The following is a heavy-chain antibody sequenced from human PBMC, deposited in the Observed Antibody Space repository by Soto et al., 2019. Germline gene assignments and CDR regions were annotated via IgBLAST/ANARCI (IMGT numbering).Heavy chain of an antibody. CDR2: FDPEDGET. CDR3: ATKWREVMGATFAFDI. J-gene: IGHJ3*02. V-gene: IGHV1-24*01. CDR1: GYTLTELS. Sequence: QVQLVQSGAEVKKPGASVKVSCKVSGYTLTELSMHWVRQAPGKGLEWMGGFDPEDGETIYAQKFQGRVTMTEDTSTDTAYMELSSLRSEDTAVYYCATKWREVMGATFAFDIWGQGTMVTVSS. D-gene: IGHD1-26*01.